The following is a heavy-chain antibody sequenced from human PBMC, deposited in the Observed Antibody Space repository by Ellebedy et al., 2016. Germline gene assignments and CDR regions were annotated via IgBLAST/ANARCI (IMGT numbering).Heavy chain of an antibody. D-gene: IGHD3-3*01. Sequence: SETLSLTCTVSGGSISSYYWSWIRQPPGKGLEWIGYIYYSGSTNYNPSLKSRVTISVDTSKNQFSLKLSSVTAADTAVYYCARGSTYYDFWSGYYRCGYFDYWGQGTLVTVSS. V-gene: IGHV4-59*01. CDR1: GGSISSYY. CDR2: IYYSGST. J-gene: IGHJ4*02. CDR3: ARGSTYYDFWSGYYRCGYFDY.